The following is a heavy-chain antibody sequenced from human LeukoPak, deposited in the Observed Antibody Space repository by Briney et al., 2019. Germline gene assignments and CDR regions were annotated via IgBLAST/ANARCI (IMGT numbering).Heavy chain of an antibody. D-gene: IGHD6-13*01. CDR1: GFTFSSYG. Sequence: GGSLRPSCAASGFTFSSYGMHWVRQAPGKGLEWVAVIWYDGSNKYYADSVKGRFTISRDNSKNTLYLQMNSLRAEDTAVYYCARVAAAGNWFDPWGQGTLVTVSS. CDR2: IWYDGSNK. CDR3: ARVAAAGNWFDP. V-gene: IGHV3-33*01. J-gene: IGHJ5*02.